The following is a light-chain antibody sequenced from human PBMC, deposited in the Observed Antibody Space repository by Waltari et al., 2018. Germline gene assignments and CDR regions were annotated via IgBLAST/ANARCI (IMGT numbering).Light chain of an antibody. CDR2: DAS. V-gene: IGKV3-15*01. J-gene: IGKJ1*01. CDR1: HSVKTN. CDR3: QQYNNWPTWT. Sequence: EVVMTQSPATLSVSPGERATLSCRASHSVKTNLAWYQQKPRQAPRLVIFDASTRATGIPARFSGSGSGTEFTLTISSLQPEDSAVYYCQQYNNWPTWTFGQGAKVEIK.